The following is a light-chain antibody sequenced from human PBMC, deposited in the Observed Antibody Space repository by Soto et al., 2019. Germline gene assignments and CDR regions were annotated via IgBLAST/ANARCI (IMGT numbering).Light chain of an antibody. Sequence: DIVMTESTDSLAVSLGERASINCKSSQSVLYSSNNKNYLAWYQQKPGQPPKLLIYWASTRESGVPDRFSGSGSGTDFTLTISSLQAEDVAVYYCQQYYSTLWTFGQGTNVEIK. V-gene: IGKV4-1*01. CDR1: QSVLYSSNNKNY. J-gene: IGKJ1*01. CDR3: QQYYSTLWT. CDR2: WAS.